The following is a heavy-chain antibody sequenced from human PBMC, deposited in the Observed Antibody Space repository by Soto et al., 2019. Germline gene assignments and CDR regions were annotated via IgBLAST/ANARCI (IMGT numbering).Heavy chain of an antibody. J-gene: IGHJ4*02. Sequence: QVQLQESGPGLVKPSETLSLTCTVSGGSISSYYWSWIRQPPGKGLEWIGYMYYSGSTNYNPSLTSRITTSVDTSKNQFSLKLSSVTAADTAVYYCATISYSSGWYYFDSWGQGTLVTVSS. CDR3: ATISYSSGWYYFDS. CDR2: MYYSGST. D-gene: IGHD6-19*01. CDR1: GGSISSYY. V-gene: IGHV4-59*01.